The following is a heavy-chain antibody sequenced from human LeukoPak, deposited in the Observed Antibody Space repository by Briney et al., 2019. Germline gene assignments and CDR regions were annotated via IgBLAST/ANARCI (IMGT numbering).Heavy chain of an antibody. Sequence: SETLSLTCAVYGGSFSGYYWSRIRQPPGKGLEWIGEINHSGSTNYNPSLKSRVTISVDTSKNQFSLKLSSVTAADTAVYYCARGPTYYYGSASGALGYWGQGTLVTVSS. J-gene: IGHJ4*02. CDR3: ARGPTYYYGSASGALGY. CDR1: GGSFSGYY. CDR2: INHSGST. D-gene: IGHD3-10*01. V-gene: IGHV4-34*01.